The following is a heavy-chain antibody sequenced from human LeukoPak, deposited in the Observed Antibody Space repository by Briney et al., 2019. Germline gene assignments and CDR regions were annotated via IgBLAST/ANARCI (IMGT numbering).Heavy chain of an antibody. CDR1: GFSFGDYG. D-gene: IGHD4-17*01. J-gene: IGHJ5*02. V-gene: IGHV3-30*02. Sequence: PGGSLRLSCAASGFSFGDYGMHLGRQAPGKGLEWVAFTPYDGSIQVYADSVKGRFTISRDNSKNTLYLQMNSLRAEDTAVYYCAKEVYSMSPDYDPWFDPWGQGTLVTVSS. CDR3: AKEVYSMSPDYDPWFDP. CDR2: TPYDGSIQ.